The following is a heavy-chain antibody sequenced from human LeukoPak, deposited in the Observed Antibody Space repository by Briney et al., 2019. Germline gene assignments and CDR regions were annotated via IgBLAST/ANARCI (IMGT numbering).Heavy chain of an antibody. D-gene: IGHD6-19*01. CDR1: GDSISGYY. J-gene: IGHJ4*02. Sequence: SETLSLTCTVSGDSISGYYWSWIRQPPGKGLEWIGYINYSGSTKYNPSLKSRVTISVDTSKNQFSLKLSSVTAADTAVYYCARLATAGYLNFWGRGTLVTVSS. CDR3: ARLATAGYLNF. V-gene: IGHV4-59*08. CDR2: INYSGST.